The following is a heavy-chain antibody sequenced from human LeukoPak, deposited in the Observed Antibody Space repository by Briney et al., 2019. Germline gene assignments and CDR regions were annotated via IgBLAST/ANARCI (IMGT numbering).Heavy chain of an antibody. J-gene: IGHJ4*02. D-gene: IGHD3-3*01. V-gene: IGHV1-18*01. CDR1: GYTFTSYG. CDR2: ISAYNGNT. CDR3: ARVLDFWSGLYPVYYFDY. Sequence: GSSVKVSCKASGYTFTSYGISWVRQAPGQGLEWMGWISAYNGNTNYAQKLQGRVTMTTDTSTSTAYMELRSLRSDDTAVYYCARVLDFWSGLYPVYYFDYWGQGTLVTVSS.